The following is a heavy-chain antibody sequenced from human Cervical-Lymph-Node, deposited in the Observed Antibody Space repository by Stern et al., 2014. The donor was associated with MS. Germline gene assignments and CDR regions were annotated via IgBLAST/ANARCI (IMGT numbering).Heavy chain of an antibody. CDR2: ISYDGSNK. D-gene: IGHD5-18*01. V-gene: IGHV3-30*18. CDR1: GFTFSSYG. J-gene: IGHJ4*02. CDR3: AKGSTGIELWSLAFDY. Sequence: VQLVESGGGVVQPGRSLRISCAASGFTFSSYGMHWVRQAPGKGLEWVAVISYDGSNKYYADSVKGRFTISRDNSKNTLYLQMNSLRAEDTAVYYCAKGSTGIELWSLAFDYWGQGTLVTVSS.